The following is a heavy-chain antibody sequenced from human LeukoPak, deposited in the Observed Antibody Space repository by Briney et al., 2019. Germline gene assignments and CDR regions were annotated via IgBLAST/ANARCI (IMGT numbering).Heavy chain of an antibody. CDR3: ARAGYYYDSSGRYYYMDV. CDR1: GGTFSSYA. J-gene: IGHJ6*03. CDR2: IIPIFGTA. Sequence: GSSVKVSCKASGGTFSSYAISWVRQAPGQGLEWMGGIIPIFGTANYAQKFQGRVTIPTDESTSTAYLELSSLRSEDTAVYYCARAGYYYDSSGRYYYMDVWGKGTTVTVSS. V-gene: IGHV1-69*05. D-gene: IGHD3-22*01.